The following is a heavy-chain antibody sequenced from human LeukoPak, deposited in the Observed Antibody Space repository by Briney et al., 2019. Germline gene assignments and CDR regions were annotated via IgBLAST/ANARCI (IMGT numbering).Heavy chain of an antibody. CDR2: IYYSGST. J-gene: IGHJ5*02. V-gene: IGHV4-59*08. CDR3: ARWLGGILNWFDP. CDR1: GGSISSYY. D-gene: IGHD5-18*01. Sequence: PSETLSLTCTVPGGSISSYYWSWIRQPPGKGLGWSGYIYYSGSTNYNPSLKSRATTSVDTSKNQFSLKLSSVTAADTAVYYCARWLGGILNWFDPWGQGTLVTVSS.